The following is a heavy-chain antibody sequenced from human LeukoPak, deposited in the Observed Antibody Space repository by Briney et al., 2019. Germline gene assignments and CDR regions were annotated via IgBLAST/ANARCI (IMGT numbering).Heavy chain of an antibody. J-gene: IGHJ4*02. CDR3: ARGRYLTTGGGAAAGFLDY. V-gene: IGHV4-34*01. CDR1: GGSFSGYY. Sequence: NASETLSLTCAVYGGSFSGYYWSWIRQPPGKGLEWIGEINHSGSTNYNPSLKRRVTISVDTSQNQFSVRLSSVTAADTAVYYCARGRYLTTGGGAAAGFLDYWGQGTLVTVSS. CDR2: INHSGST. D-gene: IGHD6-13*01.